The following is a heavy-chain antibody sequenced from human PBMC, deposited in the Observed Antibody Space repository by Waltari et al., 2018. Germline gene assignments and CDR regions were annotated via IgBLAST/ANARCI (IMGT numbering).Heavy chain of an antibody. V-gene: IGHV4-34*01. CDR2: INHSGST. CDR1: GGSFSGYY. D-gene: IGHD1-26*01. CDR3: ARDRWEQAIDY. Sequence: QVQLQQWGAGLLKPSETLSLTCAVYGGSFSGYYWSWIRQPPGKGLEWIGEINHSGSTNYNPSLKSRVTISVDTPKNQLSLELSSVTAEDTAVYYCARDRWEQAIDYWGQGTLVTVSS. J-gene: IGHJ4*02.